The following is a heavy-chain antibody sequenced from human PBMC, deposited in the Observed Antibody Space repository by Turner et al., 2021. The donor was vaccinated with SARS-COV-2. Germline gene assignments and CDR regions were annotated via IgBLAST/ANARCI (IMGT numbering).Heavy chain of an antibody. V-gene: IGHV4-39*01. CDR3: AGGPSAVYFDS. J-gene: IGHJ4*02. Sequence: QLQLRESGPGLVKPSETLSLTVPVPGGSVASSTYYWGWIRPPPGKGLEWLGSVLDSETTFYNPSLSSRVTISIDASRNQFSLRLASVTAADTDVYYCAGGPSAVYFDSWGLGTLVTVSS. D-gene: IGHD3-16*01. CDR2: VLDSETT. CDR1: GGSVASSTYY.